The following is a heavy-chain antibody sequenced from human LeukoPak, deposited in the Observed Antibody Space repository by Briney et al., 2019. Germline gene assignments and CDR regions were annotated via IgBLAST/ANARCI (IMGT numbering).Heavy chain of an antibody. V-gene: IGHV4-39*07. J-gene: IGHJ4*02. Sequence: SETLSLTCTVSGGSISSSSYYWGWIRQPPGKGLEWIGSIYYSGSTYYHPSLKSRVTISVDTSKNQFSLELSSVTAADTAVYYCARDTPLYYDFWSGYYGGGDGYYFDYWGQGTLVTVSS. CDR2: IYYSGST. CDR3: ARDTPLYYDFWSGYYGGGDGYYFDY. D-gene: IGHD3-3*01. CDR1: GGSISSSSYY.